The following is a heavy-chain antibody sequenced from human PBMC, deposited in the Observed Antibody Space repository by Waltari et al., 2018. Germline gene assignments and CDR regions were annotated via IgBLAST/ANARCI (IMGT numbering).Heavy chain of an antibody. D-gene: IGHD3-9*01. CDR1: GGSLSRYY. CDR2: IYYSGST. Sequence: QVQLQESGPGLVKPSETLPRTGTVSGGSLSRYYWSWIRQPPGKGLEWIGYIYYSGSTNYNPSLKSRVTISVDTSKNQFSLKLSSVTAADTAVYYCARETGSTAFDIWGQGTMVTVSS. J-gene: IGHJ3*02. V-gene: IGHV4-59*01. CDR3: ARETGSTAFDI.